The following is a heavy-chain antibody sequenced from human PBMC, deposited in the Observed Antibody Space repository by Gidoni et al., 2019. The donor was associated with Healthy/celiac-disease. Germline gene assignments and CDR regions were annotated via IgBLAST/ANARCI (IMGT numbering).Heavy chain of an antibody. V-gene: IGHV3-23*01. CDR2: ISGSGGST. Sequence: EVQLLESGGGLVQPGGSLRLSCAASGFTFSSYAMGGVRQAPGKGLEWVSAISGSGGSTDDEDSVKGRFTIARDNAKNTLYLQMNSLRAEDTAVYYCAKDPIWGSYRIDAFDIWGQGTMVTVSS. D-gene: IGHD3-16*02. J-gene: IGHJ3*02. CDR3: AKDPIWGSYRIDAFDI. CDR1: GFTFSSYA.